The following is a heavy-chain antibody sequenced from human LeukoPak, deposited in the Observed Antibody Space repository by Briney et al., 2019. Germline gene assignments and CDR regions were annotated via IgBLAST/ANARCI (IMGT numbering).Heavy chain of an antibody. J-gene: IGHJ4*02. CDR3: ARDITKSRIAAAGNY. CDR2: INPNSGGT. CDR1: GYTFTGYY. D-gene: IGHD6-13*01. Sequence: ASVKVSCKASGYTFTGYYMHWVRQAPGQGLEWMGLINPNSGGTNYAQKFQGRVTMTRDTSISTAYMELSRLRSDDTAVYYCARDITKSRIAAAGNYWGQGTLVTVSS. V-gene: IGHV1-2*06.